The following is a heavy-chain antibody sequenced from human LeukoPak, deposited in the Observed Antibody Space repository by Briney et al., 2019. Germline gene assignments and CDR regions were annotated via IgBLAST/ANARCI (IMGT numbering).Heavy chain of an antibody. Sequence: ASVKVSCKASGYSFTSYDLSWVRQATGQGLEWMGWMNPNSGNTGYAQKFHGRVTMNRDTTISTAYMELTSLTSEDTAIYYCARGLAVAGTGYWGQGTLVTVSS. CDR1: GYSFTSYD. CDR2: MNPNSGNT. CDR3: ARGLAVAGTGY. D-gene: IGHD6-19*01. V-gene: IGHV1-8*01. J-gene: IGHJ4*02.